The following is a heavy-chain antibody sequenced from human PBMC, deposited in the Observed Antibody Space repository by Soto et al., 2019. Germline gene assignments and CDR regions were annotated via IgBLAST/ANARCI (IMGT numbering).Heavy chain of an antibody. CDR3: ARGHYYDSTGYLA. J-gene: IGHJ4*02. D-gene: IGHD3-22*01. Sequence: SANVSCRDSGGTFSSYATSWARQAPGQGLEWMGGIIPIFGTANYAQKFQGIVTITADESTSTAYLELSSLRSEHPPLYYCARGHYYDSTGYLAWGQGTLARDSS. V-gene: IGHV1-69*01. CDR2: IIPIFGTA. CDR1: GGTFSSYA.